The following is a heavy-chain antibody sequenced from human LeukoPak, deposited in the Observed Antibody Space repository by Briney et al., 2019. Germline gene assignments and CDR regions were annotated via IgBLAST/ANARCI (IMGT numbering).Heavy chain of an antibody. CDR2: INHSGST. CDR3: ARWGVGVSRFDP. J-gene: IGHJ5*02. CDR1: GGSFSGYY. V-gene: IGHV4-34*01. D-gene: IGHD3-10*01. Sequence: PSETLSLTCAVYGGSFSGYYWSWIRQPPGKGLEWIGEINHSGSTNYNPSLKSRVTISVDTSKNQFSLKLSSVTAADTAVYYCARWGVGVSRFDPWGQGTLVTVSS.